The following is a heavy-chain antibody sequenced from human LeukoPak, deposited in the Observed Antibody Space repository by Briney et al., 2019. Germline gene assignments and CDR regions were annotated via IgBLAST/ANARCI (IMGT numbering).Heavy chain of an antibody. D-gene: IGHD2-2*01. CDR3: ARDVIDCSSTSCYLDWFDP. CDR1: GFTFSSYE. J-gene: IGHJ5*02. Sequence: PGGSLRLSCAASGFTFSSYEMNWVRQAPGKGLEWVSYISSSGSTIYYADSVKGRFTISRDNAKNSLYLQMNSLRAEDTAVYYCARDVIDCSSTSCYLDWFDPWGQGTLVTVSS. CDR2: ISSSGSTI. V-gene: IGHV3-48*03.